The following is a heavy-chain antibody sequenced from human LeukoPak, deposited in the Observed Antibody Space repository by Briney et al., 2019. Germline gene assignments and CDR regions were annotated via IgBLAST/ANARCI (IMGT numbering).Heavy chain of an antibody. Sequence: GSSVKVSCKASGGTFSSYAMSWVRQAPGQGLEWMGGFIPIFGTANSAQKFQGRVTITADESTSTAYMELSSLRSEDTAVYYCARSRDVVVPAALPYYYYYYGMDVWGKGTTVTVSS. CDR2: FIPIFGTA. D-gene: IGHD2-2*01. CDR3: ARSRDVVVPAALPYYYYYYGMDV. CDR1: GGTFSSYA. J-gene: IGHJ6*04. V-gene: IGHV1-69*01.